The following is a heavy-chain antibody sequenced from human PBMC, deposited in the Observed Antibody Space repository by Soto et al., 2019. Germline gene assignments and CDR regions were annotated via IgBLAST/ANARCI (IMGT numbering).Heavy chain of an antibody. CDR2: ISSSSSYI. Sequence: GGSLRLSCAASGFTFSSYSMNWVRQAPGKGLEWVSSISSSSSYIYYADSVKGRFTISRDNAKNSLYLQMNSLRAEDTAVYYCARDGGLYYDFWSGYYSRINWFDPWGQGTLVTVSS. CDR1: GFTFSSYS. J-gene: IGHJ5*02. CDR3: ARDGGLYYDFWSGYYSRINWFDP. D-gene: IGHD3-3*01. V-gene: IGHV3-21*01.